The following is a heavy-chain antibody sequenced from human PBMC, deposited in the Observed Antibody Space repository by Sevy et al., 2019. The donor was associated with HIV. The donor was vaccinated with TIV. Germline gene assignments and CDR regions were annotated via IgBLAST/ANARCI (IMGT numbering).Heavy chain of an antibody. CDR1: GFSFSRSP. V-gene: IGHV3-30-3*01. Sequence: GGSLRLSCPASGFSFSRSPMHWVRQAPGKGLEWVAVMSYNGNKKYNGNSVKGRFTISRDDSKNTLYLQMNSLRSEDTAVYYCAREGVLTGGSIVSYGMDVWGQGTTVTVSS. CDR3: AREGVLTGGSIVSYGMDV. J-gene: IGHJ6*02. D-gene: IGHD3-16*02. CDR2: MSYNGNKK.